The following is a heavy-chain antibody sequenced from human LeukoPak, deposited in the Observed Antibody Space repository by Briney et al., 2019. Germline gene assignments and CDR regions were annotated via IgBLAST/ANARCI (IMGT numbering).Heavy chain of an antibody. CDR2: ISGSGGST. CDR3: AKDIVVVPAAMVGYYYYYGMDV. J-gene: IGHJ6*04. Sequence: QPGGSLRLSCAAPGFAFSSYAMSWVRQAPGKGLEWVSAISGSGGSTYYADSVKGRFTISRDNSKNTLYLQMNSLRAEDTAVYYCAKDIVVVPAAMVGYYYYYGMDVWGKGTTVTVSS. V-gene: IGHV3-23*01. CDR1: GFAFSSYA. D-gene: IGHD2-2*01.